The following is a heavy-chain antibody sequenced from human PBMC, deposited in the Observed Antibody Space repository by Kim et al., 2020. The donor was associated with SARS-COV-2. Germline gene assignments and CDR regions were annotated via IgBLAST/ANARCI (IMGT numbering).Heavy chain of an antibody. CDR2: VSGSGDST. V-gene: IGHV3-23*01. Sequence: GGSLRLSCAASGFTFSTYAMTWVRQAPGKGLEWVSTVSGSGDSTYYADSVKGRFTIHRDTSKNTLYLQMNSLRAEDTAVYYCAKGDCGSASCYTTESWGRGTLVTVSS. D-gene: IGHD2-2*02. J-gene: IGHJ5*02. CDR1: GFTFSTYA. CDR3: AKGDCGSASCYTTES.